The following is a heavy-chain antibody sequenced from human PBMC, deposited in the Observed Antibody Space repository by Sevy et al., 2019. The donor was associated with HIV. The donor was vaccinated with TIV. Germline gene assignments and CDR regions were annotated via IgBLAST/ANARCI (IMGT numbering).Heavy chain of an antibody. V-gene: IGHV3-21*01. CDR3: ARGVGIAVAGTGNY. J-gene: IGHJ4*02. D-gene: IGHD6-19*01. CDR1: GFTFSSYS. Sequence: GGSLRLSCAASGFTFSSYSMNWVRQAPGKGLEWVSSISSSSSYIYYADSVKGRFTISRDNAKNSQDLQMNSLRAEDTAVYYCARGVGIAVAGTGNYWGQGTLVTVSS. CDR2: ISSSSSYI.